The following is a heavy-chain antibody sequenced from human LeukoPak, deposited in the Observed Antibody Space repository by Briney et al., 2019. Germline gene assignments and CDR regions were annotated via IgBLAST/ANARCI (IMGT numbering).Heavy chain of an antibody. D-gene: IGHD6-19*01. CDR1: GGSIISSAYY. Sequence: PSQTLSLTCTVSGGSIISSAYYWSWIRQPPGTGLEWIGYIYYSGSPYYNPSLKSRVTISLDTSKNQFSLKLSSVTAADTAVYYCVRTEVSSGSEDYWGQGTLVTVSS. J-gene: IGHJ4*02. CDR2: IYYSGSP. V-gene: IGHV4-30-4*08. CDR3: VRTEVSSGSEDY.